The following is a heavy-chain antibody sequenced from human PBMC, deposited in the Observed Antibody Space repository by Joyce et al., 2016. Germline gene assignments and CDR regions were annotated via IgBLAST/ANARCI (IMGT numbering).Heavy chain of an antibody. Sequence: EVQLVESGGGLIQPGGSLRLSCAASGFTVSSTYMNWVRQAPGKGLEGVSVIYRVGSTYYADSVKGRFTISRDNSKNTLFLQMNSLRAEDTAVYYCARDGSLRDGYNYDAFDVWGQGTMVTVSS. CDR2: IYRVGST. J-gene: IGHJ3*01. D-gene: IGHD5-24*01. V-gene: IGHV3-53*01. CDR1: GFTVSSTY. CDR3: ARDGSLRDGYNYDAFDV.